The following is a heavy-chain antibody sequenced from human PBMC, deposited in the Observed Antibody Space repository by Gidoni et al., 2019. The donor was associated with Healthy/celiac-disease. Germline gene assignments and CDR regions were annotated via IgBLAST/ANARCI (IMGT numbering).Heavy chain of an antibody. D-gene: IGHD3-22*01. CDR1: GFTFDDYD. CDR2: ISVKSGSI. Sequence: EVQLVDSATGLVQPGRSLKLSCAAAGFTFDDYDMHLVRTAPRKGLEWVSGISVKSGSIGYADADKGRVTIARENAKNSLYLKMNSLRAEDTALYYCAKDMRPGGNYYDSSGYPTGLHHWGQGTLVTVAS. J-gene: IGHJ5*02. CDR3: AKDMRPGGNYYDSSGYPTGLHH. V-gene: IGHV3-9*01.